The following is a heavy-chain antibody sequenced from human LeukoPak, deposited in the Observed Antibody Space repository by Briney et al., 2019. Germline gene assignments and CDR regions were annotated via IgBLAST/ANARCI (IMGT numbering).Heavy chain of an antibody. CDR1: GGSISSYY. D-gene: IGHD3-22*01. CDR3: ARESYYDNNGYSHDAFDI. Sequence: SETLSLTCTVSGGSISSYYWSWIRQPPGKGLEWIGNIYYSGSTNYNPSLKSRVTISVDMSKNQFSLKLSSVTAADTAVYYCARESYYDNNGYSHDAFDIWGQGTMVTVSS. J-gene: IGHJ3*02. CDR2: IYYSGST. V-gene: IGHV4-59*12.